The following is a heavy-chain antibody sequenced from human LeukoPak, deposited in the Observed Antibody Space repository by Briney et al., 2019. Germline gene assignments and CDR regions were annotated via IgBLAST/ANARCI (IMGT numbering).Heavy chain of an antibody. Sequence: SETLSLTCAVYGGSFSGYFWSWIRQPPGKGLEWIGRIYTSGSTNYNPSLKSRVTISVDTSKNQFSLKLSSVTAADTAVYYCARVRRGYSGYDPLFDYWGQGTLVTVSS. V-gene: IGHV4-59*10. CDR2: IYTSGST. CDR1: GGSFSGYF. CDR3: ARVRRGYSGYDPLFDY. D-gene: IGHD5-12*01. J-gene: IGHJ4*02.